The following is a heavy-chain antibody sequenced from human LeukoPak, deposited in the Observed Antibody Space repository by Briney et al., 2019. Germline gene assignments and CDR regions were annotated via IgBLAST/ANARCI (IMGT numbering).Heavy chain of an antibody. Sequence: GESLQISCQGSGYSFTSYWIGWVRQLPGKGLEWMGIIYPGDSDTRYSPSFQGQVTISADKSISTAYLQWSSLKASDTAMYYCARFTAAGTTDHFDYWGQGTLVTVSS. J-gene: IGHJ4*02. D-gene: IGHD6-13*01. CDR3: ARFTAAGTTDHFDY. CDR2: IYPGDSDT. CDR1: GYSFTSYW. V-gene: IGHV5-51*01.